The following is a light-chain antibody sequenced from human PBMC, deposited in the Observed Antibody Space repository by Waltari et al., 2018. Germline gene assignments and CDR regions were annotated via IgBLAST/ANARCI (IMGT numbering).Light chain of an antibody. CDR1: ESISNN. J-gene: IGKJ1*01. CDR2: GTS. CDR3: QQFDHWPPST. V-gene: IGKV3D-15*01. Sequence: EIVMTQSPATLSLSPGERATLSCRASESISNNLAWYQLKPGQPPRLLIYGTSTRATGIPARFRGRGSGTEFTLTISSLQSEDFAIYYCQQFDHWPPSTFGQGTKVELK.